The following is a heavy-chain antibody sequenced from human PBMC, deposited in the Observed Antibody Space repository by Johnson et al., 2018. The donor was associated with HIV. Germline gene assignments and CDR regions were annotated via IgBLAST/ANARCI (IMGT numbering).Heavy chain of an antibody. CDR1: GFTFSRYW. V-gene: IGHV3-74*02. Sequence: MQLVESGGGVVQPGGSLRLSCAASGFTFSRYWMDWVRQAPGKGLVWVSRIKSDGSSTAYADSVKDRFTISRDNSKNALYLQMNRLRPEDTAMYYCAKTKGYSSSWEMMGSFDIWGQGTMVTVSS. CDR2: IKSDGSST. J-gene: IGHJ3*02. D-gene: IGHD6-13*01. CDR3: AKTKGYSSSWEMMGSFDI.